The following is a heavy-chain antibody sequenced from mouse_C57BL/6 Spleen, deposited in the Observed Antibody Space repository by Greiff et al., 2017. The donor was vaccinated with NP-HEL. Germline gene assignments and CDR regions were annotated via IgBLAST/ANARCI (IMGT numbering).Heavy chain of an antibody. CDR1: GYSITSGYD. CDR3: AREGEYGYFFAY. J-gene: IGHJ3*01. CDR2: ISYSGST. Sequence: VQLKESGPGMVKPSQSLSLTCTVTGYSITSGYDWHWIRHFPGNKLEWMGYISYSGSTNYNPSLKSRISITHDTSKNHFFLKLNSVTTEDTATYYWAREGEYGYFFAYWGQGTLVTVSA. V-gene: IGHV3-1*01. D-gene: IGHD2-2*01.